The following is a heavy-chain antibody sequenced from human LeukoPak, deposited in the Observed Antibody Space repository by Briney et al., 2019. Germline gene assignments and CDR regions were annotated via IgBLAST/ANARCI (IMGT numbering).Heavy chain of an antibody. J-gene: IGHJ4*02. CDR3: ARVRVVYATGRYYFDY. Sequence: PGGSLRLSCGASGFTFRTSWMNWVRQAPGKGLEWVASINPDGSEKYSVDSVKGRFTISRDNAKNSLYLQMNSLRAEDTALYYWARVRVVYATGRYYFDYWGQGTLVTVSS. V-gene: IGHV3-7*03. CDR2: INPDGSEK. CDR1: GFTFRTSW. D-gene: IGHD2-8*02.